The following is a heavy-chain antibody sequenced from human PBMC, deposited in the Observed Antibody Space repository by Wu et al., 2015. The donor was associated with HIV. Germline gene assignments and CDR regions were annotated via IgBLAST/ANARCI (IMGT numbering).Heavy chain of an antibody. J-gene: IGHJ4*02. V-gene: IGHV1-69*15. D-gene: IGHD3-16*01. Sequence: QVHLVQSGAEVKKPGSSVKVSCTSSGGTFRDFAISWVRQAPGQGLEWMGRIIPIFGILDYAQKFQGRVTITADESTNTAYMELISLTSEDTAVYFCARDEGELGSGKYFIAYWGQGTLVIVSS. CDR3: ARDEGELGSGKYFIAY. CDR2: IIPIFGIL. CDR1: GGTFRDFA.